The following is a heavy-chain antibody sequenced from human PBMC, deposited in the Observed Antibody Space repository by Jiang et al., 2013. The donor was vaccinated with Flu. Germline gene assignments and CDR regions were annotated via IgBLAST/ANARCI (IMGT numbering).Heavy chain of an antibody. CDR3: ARCSSRSGGSCYFDY. Sequence: KPSETLSLTCTVSVGSISGYYWSWIRQSPGKGLDWIGFIYDSGRTHYNPSLESRVTISVDTSKSQFFLRLSSVTAADTAVYFCARCSSRSGGSCYFDYWGQGTLVSVSS. CDR2: IYDSGRT. J-gene: IGHJ4*02. D-gene: IGHD2-15*01. V-gene: IGHV4-59*01. CDR1: VGSISGYY.